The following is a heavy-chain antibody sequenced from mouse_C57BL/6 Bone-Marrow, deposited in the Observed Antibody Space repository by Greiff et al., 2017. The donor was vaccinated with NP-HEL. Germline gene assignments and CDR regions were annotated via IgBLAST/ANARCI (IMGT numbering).Heavy chain of an antibody. Sequence: VQLKQSGPVLVKPGASVKMSCKASGYTFTDYYMNWVKQSHGKSLEWIGVINPYNGGTSYNQKFKGKATLTVDKSSSTAYMELNSLTSEDSAVYYCASYYGNYYAMDYWGQGTSVTVSS. CDR3: ASYYGNYYAMDY. CDR1: GYTFTDYY. J-gene: IGHJ4*01. V-gene: IGHV1-19*01. D-gene: IGHD2-1*01. CDR2: INPYNGGT.